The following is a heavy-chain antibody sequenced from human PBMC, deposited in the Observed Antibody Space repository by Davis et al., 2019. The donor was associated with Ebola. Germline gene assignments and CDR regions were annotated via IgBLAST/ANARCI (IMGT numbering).Heavy chain of an antibody. D-gene: IGHD5-18*01. CDR3: AREHGYSYGYGNRAFDY. CDR1: GYTLTELS. V-gene: IGHV1-24*01. Sequence: ASVKVSCKVSGYTLTELSMHWVRQAPGKGLEWMGGFDPEDGETIYAQKFQGRVTITRDTSASTAYMELSSLRSEDTAVYYCAREHGYSYGYGNRAFDYWGQGTLVTVSS. J-gene: IGHJ4*02. CDR2: FDPEDGET.